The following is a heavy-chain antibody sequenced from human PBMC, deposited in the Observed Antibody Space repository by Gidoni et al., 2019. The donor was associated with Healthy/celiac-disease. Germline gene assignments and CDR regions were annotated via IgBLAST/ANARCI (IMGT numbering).Heavy chain of an antibody. CDR2: ISSSSSYI. CDR3: ARQPASGDSSGSNWFDP. V-gene: IGHV3-21*01. CDR1: GFTFTCYS. J-gene: IGHJ5*02. D-gene: IGHD6-19*01. Sequence: EVQLVESGGGLVKPGGSLRLSCAASGFTFTCYSMNWVRQAPGKGLEWVSSISSSSSYIYYADSVKGRFTISRDNAKNSLYLQMNSLRAEDTAVYYCARQPASGDSSGSNWFDPWGQGTLVTVSS.